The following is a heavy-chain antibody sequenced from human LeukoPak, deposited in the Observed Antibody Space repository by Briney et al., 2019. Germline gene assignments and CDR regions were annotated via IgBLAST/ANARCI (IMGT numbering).Heavy chain of an antibody. CDR2: INHSGST. V-gene: IGHV4-34*01. CDR3: ARFSGPDAFDI. CDR1: GGSFSGYY. Sequence: SETLSLTCAVYGGSFSGYYWSWIPQPPGKGLEWIGEINHSGSTNYNPSLKSRVTISVDTSKNQFSLKLSSVTAADTAVYYCARFSGPDAFDIWGQGTMVTVSS. D-gene: IGHD6-19*01. J-gene: IGHJ3*02.